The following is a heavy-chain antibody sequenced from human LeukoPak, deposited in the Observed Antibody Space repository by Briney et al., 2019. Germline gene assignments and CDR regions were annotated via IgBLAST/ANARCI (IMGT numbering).Heavy chain of an antibody. Sequence: GGSLRLSCAASGFTFSSYSMNWVRQAPGKGLEWVSSISSSSSYIYYADSVKGRFTISRDNAKNSLYLQMNSLRAEDTAAYYCARGGSGSYSIDYWGQGTLVTVSS. CDR1: GFTFSSYS. D-gene: IGHD3-10*01. V-gene: IGHV3-21*01. J-gene: IGHJ4*02. CDR3: ARGGSGSYSIDY. CDR2: ISSSSSYI.